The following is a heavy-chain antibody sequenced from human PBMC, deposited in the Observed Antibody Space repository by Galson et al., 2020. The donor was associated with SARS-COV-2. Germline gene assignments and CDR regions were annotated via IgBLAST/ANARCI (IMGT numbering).Heavy chain of an antibody. CDR3: ARARGYSYGYPSDY. Sequence: GGSLRLSCAASGFTFSSYAMSWVRQAPGKGLEWVSAISGSGGSTYYADSVKGRFTISRDNSKNTLYLQMNSLRAEDTAVYYCARARGYSYGYPSDYWGQGTLVTVSS. J-gene: IGHJ4*02. CDR1: GFTFSSYA. V-gene: IGHV3-23*01. D-gene: IGHD5-18*01. CDR2: ISGSGGST.